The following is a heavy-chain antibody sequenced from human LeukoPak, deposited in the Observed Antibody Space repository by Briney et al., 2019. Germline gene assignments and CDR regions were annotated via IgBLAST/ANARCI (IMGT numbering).Heavy chain of an antibody. CDR1: GYTFTDYN. CDR2: INIYTGGT. V-gene: IGHV1-2*02. Sequence: GASVKVSCKASGYTFTDYNVHWVRQATGQGLEWMGWINIYTGGTKHAQRFQGRVTMTRDTSISTAYMELSGLRSDDTAVYYCARDAYYDILTGYSGPFDYWGQGTLVTVSS. CDR3: ARDAYYDILTGYSGPFDY. J-gene: IGHJ4*02. D-gene: IGHD3-9*01.